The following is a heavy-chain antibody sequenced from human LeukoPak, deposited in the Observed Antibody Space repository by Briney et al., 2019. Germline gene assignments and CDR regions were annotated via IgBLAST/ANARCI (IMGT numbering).Heavy chain of an antibody. D-gene: IGHD7-27*01. Sequence: PSETLSLTRTVSGDSISSGGFYWSWIRQHPGKGLEWIGYIYKRGDTYYNPSLKSRLSISVDTSKNQFSLRLRSVTAADTAVYYCAREPPNWGNYYYYMDVWGKGTTVTVSS. CDR2: IYKRGDT. CDR3: AREPPNWGNYYYYMDV. J-gene: IGHJ6*03. V-gene: IGHV4-31*03. CDR1: GDSISSGGFY.